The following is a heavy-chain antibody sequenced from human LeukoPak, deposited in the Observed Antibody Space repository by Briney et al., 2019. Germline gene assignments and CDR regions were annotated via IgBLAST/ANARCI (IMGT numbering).Heavy chain of an antibody. Sequence: GGSLRLSCAASGFTFSNYAMHWVRKAPGKGLEWVAVISYDGSNKYYADSVKGLFTISRDNSKITLYLQMNSLRAEGTAVYYCATLEIVVVPIWYFDLWGRGTLVTVSS. CDR2: ISYDGSNK. CDR3: ATLEIVVVPIWYFDL. V-gene: IGHV3-30*04. D-gene: IGHD3-22*01. CDR1: GFTFSNYA. J-gene: IGHJ2*01.